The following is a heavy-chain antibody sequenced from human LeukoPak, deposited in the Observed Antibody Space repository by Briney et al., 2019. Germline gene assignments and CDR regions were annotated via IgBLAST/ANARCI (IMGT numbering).Heavy chain of an antibody. J-gene: IGHJ6*02. CDR2: ISPSGGST. V-gene: IGHV1-46*04. CDR3: ARVGDSSHFYRYGMDV. Sequence: GASVKVSCKASGYTFTSHYIHWVRQAPGQGLEWMGIISPSGGSTSYAQKLQGRVTMTRDTSTSTVYMELSSLRSEDTAVYYCARVGDSSHFYRYGMDVWGQGTTVTVSS. D-gene: IGHD3-22*01. CDR1: GYTFTSHY.